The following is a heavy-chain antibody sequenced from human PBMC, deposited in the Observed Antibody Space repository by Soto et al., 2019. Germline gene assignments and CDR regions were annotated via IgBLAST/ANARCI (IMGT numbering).Heavy chain of an antibody. CDR1: GYPVTAYY. CDR3: ARGGGVGVAGSAAFDM. V-gene: IGHV1-2*02. J-gene: IGHJ3*02. Sequence: QLHLVQSGAVVKKPGASVTVSCSASGYPVTAYYMHWVRQAPGRGLEWMGGINPATGAAKYTQTCQGRVPLTGGTSTGTVFMELSGLTSEDTAVFYCARGGGVGVAGSAAFDMWGQGTLVTVSS. CDR2: INPATGAA. D-gene: IGHD3-3*01.